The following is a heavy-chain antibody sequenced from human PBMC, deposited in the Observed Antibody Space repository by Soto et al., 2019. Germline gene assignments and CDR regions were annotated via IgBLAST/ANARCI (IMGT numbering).Heavy chain of an antibody. CDR3: ATGQQVRMADI. J-gene: IGHJ3*02. CDR1: KFTVSAYY. CDR2: ISGDSRDT. V-gene: IGHV3-11*03. D-gene: IGHD6-13*01. Sequence: QVQLLESGGGLVKPGGSLRLSCAASKFTVSAYYMAWLRQAPGKGLDWISYISGDSRDTNYADSVKGRFTIPRDNVKNSLYLQMNSLTVEATAVYFCATGQQVRMADIWGQGTMVTVSS.